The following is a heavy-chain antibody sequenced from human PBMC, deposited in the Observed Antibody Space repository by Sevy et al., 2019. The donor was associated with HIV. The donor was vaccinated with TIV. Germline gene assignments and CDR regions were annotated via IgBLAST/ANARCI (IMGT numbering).Heavy chain of an antibody. D-gene: IGHD6-13*01. CDR1: GYTFTGYY. J-gene: IGHJ5*02. CDR2: INPHSGGT. Sequence: ASVKVSCKASGYTFTGYYIHWVRQAPGQGLEWMGGINPHSGGTNYAQKFQGRVTMTRDTSISTAYMELSRLRSYDTAVYYCARDKRAISAAAPDWFDPWGQGTPVTVSS. V-gene: IGHV1-2*02. CDR3: ARDKRAISAAAPDWFDP.